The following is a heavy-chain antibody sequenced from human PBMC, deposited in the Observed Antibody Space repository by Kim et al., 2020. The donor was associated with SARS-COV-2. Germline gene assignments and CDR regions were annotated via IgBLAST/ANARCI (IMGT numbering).Heavy chain of an antibody. CDR3: ARGVGYCSGGSCPGGWFDP. V-gene: IGHV1-46*01. Sequence: ASVKVSCKASGYTFTSYYMHWVRQAPGQGLEWMGIINPSGGSTSYAQKFQGRVTMTRDTSTSTVYMELSSLRSEDTAVYYCARGVGYCSGGSCPGGWFDPWGQGTLVTVSS. J-gene: IGHJ5*02. D-gene: IGHD2-15*01. CDR2: INPSGGST. CDR1: GYTFTSYY.